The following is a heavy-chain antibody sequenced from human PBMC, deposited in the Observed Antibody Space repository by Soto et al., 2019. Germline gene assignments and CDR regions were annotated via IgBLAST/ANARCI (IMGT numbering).Heavy chain of an antibody. CDR2: IYYSGST. CDR3: ARGVTYYDFGSGYYYYCYGMAV. Sequence: QVQLQESGPGLVKPSQTLSLTCTVSGGSISSGGYYWMWIRQHPGKGLEWIGYIYYSGSTYYNPSQKSQVTISVDKSKNHFSLTLSSVTAADPAVYYCARGVTYYDFGSGYYYYCYGMAVWGQGTTVTVSS. V-gene: IGHV4-31*01. CDR1: GGSISSGGYY. J-gene: IGHJ6*02. D-gene: IGHD3-3*01.